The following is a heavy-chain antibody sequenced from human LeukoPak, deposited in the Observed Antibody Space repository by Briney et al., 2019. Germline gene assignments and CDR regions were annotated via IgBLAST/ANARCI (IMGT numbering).Heavy chain of an antibody. CDR1: GYTFTNFG. CDR2: ISAYNGNT. J-gene: IGHJ4*02. Sequence: ASVNVSCKASGYTFTNFGISWVRQAPGQGLEWMGWISAYNGNTNYAQRLQGRVTMTTDTSTSTAYMELRSLRSDDTAVYYCARDRDYGDYNTQDLFVYWGQGILVTVSS. D-gene: IGHD4-17*01. V-gene: IGHV1-18*01. CDR3: ARDRDYGDYNTQDLFVY.